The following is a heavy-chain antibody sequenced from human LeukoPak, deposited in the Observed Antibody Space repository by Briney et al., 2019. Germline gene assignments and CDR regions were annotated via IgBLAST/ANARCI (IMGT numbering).Heavy chain of an antibody. D-gene: IGHD1-26*01. CDR3: ARDLLAVGATQLDY. J-gene: IGHJ4*02. CDR2: IWYDGSNK. CDR1: RFTFSSYG. V-gene: IGHV3-33*01. Sequence: GGSLRLSCTASRFTFSSYGMHWVRQAPGKGLEGVAVIWYDGSNKYYADSVKGRFTISRDNSKNTLYLQMNSLRAEDTAVYYCARDLLAVGATQLDYWGQGTLVTVSS.